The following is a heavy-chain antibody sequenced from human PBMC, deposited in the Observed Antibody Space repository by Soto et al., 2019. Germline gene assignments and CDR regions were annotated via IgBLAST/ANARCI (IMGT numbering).Heavy chain of an antibody. D-gene: IGHD1-26*01. Sequence: QVQVVESGGGVVQPGRSLRLSCAASGFTFSNYGMHWVRQAPGKGLEWVAVIWYDGSNKYYADSVKGRFTISRDNSKNTLYLQMNSLRAEDTAVYYCATALGTGDYWGQGTLVTVSS. V-gene: IGHV3-33*01. CDR1: GFTFSNYG. J-gene: IGHJ4*02. CDR3: ATALGTGDY. CDR2: IWYDGSNK.